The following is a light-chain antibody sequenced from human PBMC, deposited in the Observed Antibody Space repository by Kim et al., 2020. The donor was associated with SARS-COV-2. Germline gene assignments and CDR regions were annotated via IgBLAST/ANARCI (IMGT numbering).Light chain of an antibody. J-gene: IGKJ1*01. Sequence: LYQGKGATLSGVAGQGVSSCLAWYQQKPGQTPRLRIYKPSNKAAGIPARFGGSGSGTDFTLTISGREPVDFAVYYCQRRSDLCTFGQRTKGDSK. CDR2: KPS. CDR1: QGVSSC. CDR3: QRRSDLCT. V-gene: IGKV3-11*01.